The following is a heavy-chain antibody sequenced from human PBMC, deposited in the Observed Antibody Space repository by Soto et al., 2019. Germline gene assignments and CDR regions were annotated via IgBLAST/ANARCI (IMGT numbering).Heavy chain of an antibody. CDR1: GGSISSYY. J-gene: IGHJ4*02. Sequence: SETLSLTCTVSGGSISSYYWSWIRQPPGKGLEWIGYIYYSGSTNYNPSLKSRVTISVDTSKNQFSLKLSSVTAADTAVYYCARGPQRLGCDYWGKGTLVTVS. V-gene: IGHV4-59*01. D-gene: IGHD6-19*01. CDR2: IYYSGST. CDR3: ARGPQRLGCDY.